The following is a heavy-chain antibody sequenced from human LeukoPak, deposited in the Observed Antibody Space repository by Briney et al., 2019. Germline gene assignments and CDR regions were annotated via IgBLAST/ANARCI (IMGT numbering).Heavy chain of an antibody. Sequence: AGSLRLSCAASGFTFSSYEMNWVRQAPGKGLEWVSYISGGGSSIYYADSVKGRFTISRDNAKNSLYLQMNSLRTEDTAIYYCAREGTSSGTGHSNFYYGLDVWGQGTTVTVSS. V-gene: IGHV3-48*03. CDR2: ISGGGSSI. CDR3: AREGTSSGTGHSNFYYGLDV. CDR1: GFTFSSYE. D-gene: IGHD6-13*01. J-gene: IGHJ6*02.